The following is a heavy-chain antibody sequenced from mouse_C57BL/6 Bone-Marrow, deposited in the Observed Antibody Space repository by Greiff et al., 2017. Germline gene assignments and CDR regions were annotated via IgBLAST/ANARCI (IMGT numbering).Heavy chain of an antibody. J-gene: IGHJ3*01. D-gene: IGHD1-1*02. Sequence: VQLQQPGAELVKPGASVKLSCKASGYTFTSYWMHWVKQRPGQGLEWIGMIHPNSGSTNYNEKFKSKATLTVDKSSSTAYMQLSSLTSEDSAVYYCARSFYYCGGRFAYWGQGTLVTVSA. CDR2: IHPNSGST. CDR3: ARSFYYCGGRFAY. V-gene: IGHV1-64*01. CDR1: GYTFTSYW.